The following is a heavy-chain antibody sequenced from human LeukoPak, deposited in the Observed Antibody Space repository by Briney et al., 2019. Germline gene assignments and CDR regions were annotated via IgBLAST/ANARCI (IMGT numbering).Heavy chain of an antibody. V-gene: IGHV1-8*01. CDR2: MNPNSGNT. D-gene: IGHD2-2*01. CDR1: GYTFTSYD. CDR3: ARGPLSTVSSASYNMDV. J-gene: IGHJ6*04. Sequence: ASVKVSCKASGYTFTSYDINWVRQAPGQGLEWMGWMNPNSGNTAYAQKFQGRVTMTRNTSITTAYMELSSLRSEDTAVYYYARGPLSTVSSASYNMDVWGEGTTVTVSS.